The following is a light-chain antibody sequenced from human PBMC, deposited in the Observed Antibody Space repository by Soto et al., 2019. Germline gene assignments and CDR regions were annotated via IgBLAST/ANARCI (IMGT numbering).Light chain of an antibody. CDR2: GAS. Sequence: EIVMTQSPATLSVSPGERATLSCRASQSVSSNLAWYHQKPGTAPRLLIYGASTRATGIPARFSGSGAGTEFTHTISSLQAEDFAVYYCQQYNNWALTFGGGTKVEIK. J-gene: IGKJ4*01. V-gene: IGKV3-15*01. CDR1: QSVSSN. CDR3: QQYNNWALT.